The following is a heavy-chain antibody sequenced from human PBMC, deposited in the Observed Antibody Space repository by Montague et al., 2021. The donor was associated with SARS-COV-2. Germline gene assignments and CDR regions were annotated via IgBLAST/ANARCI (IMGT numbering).Heavy chain of an antibody. CDR2: IYYSGST. CDR1: GGSVSSRSYY. CDR3: ARLGDYGGQRFDF. V-gene: IGHV4-39*01. J-gene: IGHJ4*01. Sequence: SETLSLTCTVSGGSVSSRSYYWGWIRQPPGKGLEWIGSIYYSGSTHYNPSLKSRVTISVDTSKNQFSLKLSSVTAADTAVYYCARLGDYGGQRFDFWGQGTLVTVSS. D-gene: IGHD4-23*01.